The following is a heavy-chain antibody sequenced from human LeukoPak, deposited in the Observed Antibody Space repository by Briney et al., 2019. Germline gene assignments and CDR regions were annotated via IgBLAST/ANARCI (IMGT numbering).Heavy chain of an antibody. CDR1: GFTFSSYW. V-gene: IGHV3-74*01. CDR3: AKDMTGLRDY. Sequence: QPGGSLRLSCAASGFTFSSYWFHWVRQAPGKGLVWVSRINTDGTSTSYADSVKGQFTIARDNAKNTLYLQMNSLRAEDTAIYYCAKDMTGLRDYWGQGTLVTVPS. CDR2: INTDGTST. J-gene: IGHJ4*02. D-gene: IGHD3-16*01.